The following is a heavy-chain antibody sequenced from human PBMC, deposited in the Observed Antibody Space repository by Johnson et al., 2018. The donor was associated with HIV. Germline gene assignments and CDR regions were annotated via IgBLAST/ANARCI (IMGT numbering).Heavy chain of an antibody. D-gene: IGHD6-19*01. CDR3: ARAIDQGYSSGWSSDVYDI. CDR1: GFTFTSYA. V-gene: IGHV3-30*04. J-gene: IGHJ3*02. Sequence: QVQLVESGGGVVQPGRSLRLSCAASGFTFTSYAMHWVRQAPGKGLEWVAVVSYDGSTKYYADSVKGRFTISRDNSENTLYLQMNSLRVEDTAVYYCARAIDQGYSSGWSSDVYDIWGQGTMVTVSS. CDR2: VSYDGSTK.